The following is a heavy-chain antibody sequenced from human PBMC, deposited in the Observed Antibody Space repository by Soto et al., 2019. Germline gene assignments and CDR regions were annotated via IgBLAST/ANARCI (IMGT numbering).Heavy chain of an antibody. Sequence: PGESLKISWKGSGCSFTSYWNGRVRQMPGKGLEWMGIIYPGDSDTRYSPSFQGQVTISADKSISTAYLQWSSLKASDTAMYYCARHSAGSGLRDAFDIWGQGTMVTVSS. CDR3: ARHSAGSGLRDAFDI. V-gene: IGHV5-51*01. CDR1: GCSFTSYW. J-gene: IGHJ3*02. D-gene: IGHD3-10*01. CDR2: IYPGDSDT.